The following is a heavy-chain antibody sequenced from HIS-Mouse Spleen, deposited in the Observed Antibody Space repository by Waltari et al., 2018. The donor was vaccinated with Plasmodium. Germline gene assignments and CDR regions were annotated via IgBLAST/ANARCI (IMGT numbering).Heavy chain of an antibody. V-gene: IGHV1-2*02. CDR3: ARVLGYKAAAGTFVEYFQH. CDR2: INPNRGGT. D-gene: IGHD6-13*01. J-gene: IGHJ1*01. CDR1: GYTFTGYY. Sequence: QVQLVQSGAEVKKPGASVKVSCKASGYTFTGYYMHWVRQAPGQGLGGMGWINPNRGGTKDAQKCQGRVTMPRDTSISTAYMELSRLRSDDTAVYYCARVLGYKAAAGTFVEYFQHWGQGTLVTVSS.